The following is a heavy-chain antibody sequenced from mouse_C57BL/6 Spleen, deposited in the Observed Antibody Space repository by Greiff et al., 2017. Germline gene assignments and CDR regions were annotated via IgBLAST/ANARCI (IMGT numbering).Heavy chain of an antibody. V-gene: IGHV5-17*01. Sequence: EVQLVESGGGLVKPGGSLKHSCAASGFTFSDYGMHWVRQAPEKGLEWVAYISSGSSTIYYADTVKGRFTISRDNAKNTLFLQMTSLRSEDTAMYYCARVDYYGSSYFDYWGQGTTLTVSS. CDR1: GFTFSDYG. J-gene: IGHJ2*01. CDR2: ISSGSSTI. CDR3: ARVDYYGSSYFDY. D-gene: IGHD1-1*01.